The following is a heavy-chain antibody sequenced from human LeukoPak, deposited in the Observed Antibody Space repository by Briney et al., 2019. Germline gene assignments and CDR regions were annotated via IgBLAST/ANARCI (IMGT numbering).Heavy chain of an antibody. D-gene: IGHD1-26*01. J-gene: IGHJ6*02. CDR1: GGTFSSYA. V-gene: IGHV1-69*13. Sequence: ASVTVSCKASGGTFSSYAISWVRQAPGQGLEWMGGIIPIFGTANYAQKFQGRVTITADESTSTAYMELSSLRSEDTAVYYCARATSYYYGMDVWGQGTTVTVSS. CDR3: ARATSYYYGMDV. CDR2: IIPIFGTA.